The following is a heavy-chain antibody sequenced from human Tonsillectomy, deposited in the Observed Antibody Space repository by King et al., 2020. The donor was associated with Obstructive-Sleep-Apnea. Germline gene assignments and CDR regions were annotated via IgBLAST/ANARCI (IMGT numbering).Heavy chain of an antibody. CDR2: IYSGGST. CDR1: GFNVTTNH. V-gene: IGHV3-66*01. CDR3: SEGARFDP. J-gene: IGHJ5*02. Sequence: VQLVESGGGLVQPGGSLRLSCAASGFNVTTNHMNWVRQAPGKGLEWVSVIYSGGSTYYADSVKGRFTISRDISKNTLYLQMNSLRAEDTAVYYCSEGARFDPWGQGTLVAVSS.